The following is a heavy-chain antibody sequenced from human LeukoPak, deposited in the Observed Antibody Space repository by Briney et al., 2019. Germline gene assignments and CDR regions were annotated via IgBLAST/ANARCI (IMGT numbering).Heavy chain of an antibody. CDR2: ISAYNGNT. V-gene: IGHV1-18*01. CDR3: ARGRPIVVVMEVHYGMDV. J-gene: IGHJ6*02. D-gene: IGHD3-22*01. CDR1: GYTFTSYG. Sequence: GASVKVSCKASGYTFTSYGISWVRQAPGQGLEWMGWISAYNGNTNYAQKLQGRVTMTTDTSTSTAYMELRSLRSDDTAVYYCARGRPIVVVMEVHYGMDVWGQGTTVTVSS.